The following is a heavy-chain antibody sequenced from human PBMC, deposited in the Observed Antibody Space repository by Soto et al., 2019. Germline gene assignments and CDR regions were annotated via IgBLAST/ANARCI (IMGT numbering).Heavy chain of an antibody. D-gene: IGHD3-22*01. J-gene: IGHJ5*02. V-gene: IGHV1-69*06. CDR2: IIPIFGTA. Sequence: QVQLVQSGAEVKKPGSSVKVSCKASGGTFSSYAISWVRQAPGQGLEWMGGIIPIFGTANYAQKFQGRVTMTTDTSTSTAYMELRSLRSDDTAVYYCARVRDSSALGNWFDPWGQGTLVTVSS. CDR1: GGTFSSYA. CDR3: ARVRDSSALGNWFDP.